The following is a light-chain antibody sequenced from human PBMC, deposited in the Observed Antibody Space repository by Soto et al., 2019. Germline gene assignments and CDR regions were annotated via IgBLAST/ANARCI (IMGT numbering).Light chain of an antibody. CDR2: EVS. CDR1: SSDVGSYNL. Sequence: QSVLTQPASGSGSHGQSITISCTGTSSDVGSYNLVSWYQQHPGKAPKLMIYEVSKRPSGVSNRFSGSKSGNTASLTISGLQAEDEADYYCCSYAGSSTSYVFGTGTKVTVL. V-gene: IGLV2-23*02. CDR3: CSYAGSSTSYV. J-gene: IGLJ1*01.